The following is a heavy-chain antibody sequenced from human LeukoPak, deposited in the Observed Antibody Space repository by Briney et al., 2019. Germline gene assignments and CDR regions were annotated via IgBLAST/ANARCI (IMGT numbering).Heavy chain of an antibody. Sequence: SETLSLTCAVYGGSFSGYYWSWIRQPPGKGLEWIGEINHSGSTNYNPSLKSRVTISVDTSKNQFSLKLSSVTAADTAVNYCARPILPNVVGWFDPWGQGTLVTVSS. J-gene: IGHJ5*02. V-gene: IGHV4-34*01. CDR1: GGSFSGYY. CDR2: INHSGST. CDR3: ARPILPNVVGWFDP. D-gene: IGHD3-9*01.